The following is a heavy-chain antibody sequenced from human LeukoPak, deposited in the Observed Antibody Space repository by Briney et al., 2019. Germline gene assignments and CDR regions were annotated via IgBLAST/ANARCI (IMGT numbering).Heavy chain of an antibody. V-gene: IGHV3-9*01. CDR1: GFTFDDYA. D-gene: IGHD6-19*01. Sequence: GGSLRLACAASGFTFDDYAMHWVRQTPGKGLEWVSGTSWNSGHIGYADSVKGRFTISRDNAKNSLYLQMNSLRAEDTALYYCAKDKWSGAVKFNWFDPWGQGTLVTVSS. CDR3: AKDKWSGAVKFNWFDP. CDR2: TSWNSGHI. J-gene: IGHJ5*02.